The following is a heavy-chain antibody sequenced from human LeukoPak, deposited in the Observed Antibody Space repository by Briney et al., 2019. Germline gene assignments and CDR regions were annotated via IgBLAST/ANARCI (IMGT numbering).Heavy chain of an antibody. J-gene: IGHJ4*02. V-gene: IGHV3-23*01. Sequence: GGSLRLSCAASGFTFSSYAMSWVRQAPGKGLEWVSAISGSGGSIYYADSVKGRFTISRDNSKNTLYLQMNSLRAEDTAVYYCAKGGTVVPAAGYYFDYWGQGTLVTVSS. CDR3: AKGGTVVPAAGYYFDY. CDR1: GFTFSSYA. CDR2: ISGSGGSI. D-gene: IGHD2-2*01.